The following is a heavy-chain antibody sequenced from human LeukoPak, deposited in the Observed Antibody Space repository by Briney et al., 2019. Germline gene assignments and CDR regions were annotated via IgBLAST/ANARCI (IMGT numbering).Heavy chain of an antibody. CDR2: ISSNGGST. CDR3: VKGSYIVATTTFDY. V-gene: IGHV3-64D*06. CDR1: AFTFSSYA. D-gene: IGHD5-12*01. J-gene: IGHJ4*02. Sequence: GGSVRRSCSGSAFTFSSYAMHWVRQAPGKGLEYVLAISSNGGSTYYAHPGKGRFTISRDNSKNTLYLQRSSLRAEDTAVYYCVKGSYIVATTTFDYWGQGTLVTASS.